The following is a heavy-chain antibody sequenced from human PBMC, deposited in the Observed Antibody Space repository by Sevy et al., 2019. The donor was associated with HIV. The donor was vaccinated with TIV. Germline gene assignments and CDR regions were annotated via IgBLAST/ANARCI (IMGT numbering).Heavy chain of an antibody. V-gene: IGHV3-23*01. CDR1: GFTFTGLA. Sequence: GGSLGLSCAPSGFTFTGLALNWVGRAPGKGLEGFSAIMGKGRRKTYAASVEGGYPIPRENSKNRLYLQRNGLRAGDKAVYYCAKTINSGGGVVPAANYYYYGLDVWGQGTTVTVSS. CDR3: AKTINSGGGVVPAANYYYYGLDV. D-gene: IGHD2-2*01. J-gene: IGHJ6*02. CDR2: IMGKGRRK.